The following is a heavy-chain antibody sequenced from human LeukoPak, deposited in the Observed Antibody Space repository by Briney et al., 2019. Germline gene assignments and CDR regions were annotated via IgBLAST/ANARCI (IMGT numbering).Heavy chain of an antibody. CDR3: ARDLDGSGYYPDY. D-gene: IGHD3-22*01. Sequence: GASVKVSCKASGYTFTSYYMHWVRQAPEQGLEWMGIINPSGGSTSYAQKFQGRVTMTRDTSTNTVYVELSSLISEDTAVYYCARDLDGSGYYPDYWGQGTLVTVSS. V-gene: IGHV1-46*01. J-gene: IGHJ4*02. CDR2: INPSGGST. CDR1: GYTFTSYY.